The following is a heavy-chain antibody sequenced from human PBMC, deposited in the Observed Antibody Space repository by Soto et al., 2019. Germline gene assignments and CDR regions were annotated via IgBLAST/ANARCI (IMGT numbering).Heavy chain of an antibody. CDR3: TSPQYYYGSGSNDY. Sequence: GGSLRLSCTASGFTFGDYAMSWFRQAPGKGLEWVGFIRSKAYGGTTEYAASVKGRFTISRDDSKSIAYLQMNSLKTEDTAVYYCTSPQYYYGSGSNDYWGQGTLVTVS. CDR2: IRSKAYGGTT. CDR1: GFTFGDYA. D-gene: IGHD3-10*01. V-gene: IGHV3-49*03. J-gene: IGHJ4*02.